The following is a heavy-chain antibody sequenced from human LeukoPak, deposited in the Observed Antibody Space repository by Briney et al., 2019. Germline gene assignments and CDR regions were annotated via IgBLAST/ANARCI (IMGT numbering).Heavy chain of an antibody. Sequence: SETLSLTCTVSGGSISSGDYYWSWIRQPPGKGLEWIGEINHSGSASYHPSLKSRVTISVDTSKNQFSLRLNSVTAADTAVYYCTRGQTGSYVYYYYYGMDVWGQGTTVTVSS. CDR2: INHSGSA. D-gene: IGHD3-9*01. V-gene: IGHV4-39*07. CDR1: GGSISSGDYY. J-gene: IGHJ6*02. CDR3: TRGQTGSYVYYYYYGMDV.